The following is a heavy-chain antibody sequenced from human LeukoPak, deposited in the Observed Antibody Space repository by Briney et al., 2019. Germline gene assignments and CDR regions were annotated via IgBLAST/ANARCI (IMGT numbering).Heavy chain of an antibody. Sequence: GGSLRLSCAASGFTVSSNYMSWVRQAPGKGLEWVSVIYSGGSTYYADSVKGRFTISRDNSKNTLYLQMNSLRAEDTAVYYCARDDSLTGYRDYWGQGTLVTVSS. V-gene: IGHV3-53*01. CDR3: ARDDSLTGYRDY. CDR2: IYSGGST. CDR1: GFTVSSNY. J-gene: IGHJ4*02. D-gene: IGHD3-9*01.